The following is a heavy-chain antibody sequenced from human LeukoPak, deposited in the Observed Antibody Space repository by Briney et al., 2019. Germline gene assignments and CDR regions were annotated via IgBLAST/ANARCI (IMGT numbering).Heavy chain of an antibody. CDR2: IIPILGIA. CDR3: ARVKEWELYDY. V-gene: IGHV1-69*04. J-gene: IGHJ4*02. CDR1: GGTFSSYA. Sequence: ASVKVSCKASGGTFSSYAISWVRQAPGQGLEWMGRIIPILGIANYAQKFQGRVTITADKSTSTAYMELSSLRSEDTAVYYCARVKEWELYDYWGQGTLVTVSS. D-gene: IGHD1-26*01.